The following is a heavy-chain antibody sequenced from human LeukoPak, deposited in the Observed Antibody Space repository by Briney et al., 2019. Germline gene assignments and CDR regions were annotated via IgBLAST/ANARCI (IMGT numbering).Heavy chain of an antibody. J-gene: IGHJ4*02. Sequence: HPGGPLKLSCADSGFTFSTYVMSWVRQAPGKGLEWISTISGGGSSTYYADSVKGRFTISRDNSKNTLYLQMNSLRAGDTAVYYCAKRESSGKYFDYWGQGTLVTVSS. CDR1: GFTFSTYV. V-gene: IGHV3-23*01. CDR3: AKRESSGKYFDY. D-gene: IGHD6-19*01. CDR2: ISGGGSST.